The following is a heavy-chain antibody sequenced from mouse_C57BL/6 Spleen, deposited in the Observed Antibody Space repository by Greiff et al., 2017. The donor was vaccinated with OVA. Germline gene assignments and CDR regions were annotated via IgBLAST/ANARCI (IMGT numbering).Heavy chain of an antibody. CDR3: SIFGYYDSYFAY. D-gene: IGHD1-1*01. Sequence: VQLQQSGPELVKPGASVKISCKASGYAFSSSWMNWVKQRPGKGLEWIGRIYPGDGDTNYNGKFKGKATLTEDKSASTAYMQLSSLTSYDSSVSFFSIFGYYDSYFAYWGQGTTLTVSS. CDR1: GYAFSSSW. V-gene: IGHV1-82*01. CDR2: IYPGDGDT. J-gene: IGHJ2*01.